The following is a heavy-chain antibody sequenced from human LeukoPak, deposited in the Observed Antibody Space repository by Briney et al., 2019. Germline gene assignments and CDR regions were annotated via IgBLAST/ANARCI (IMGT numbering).Heavy chain of an antibody. CDR3: ARRAVAENYFDY. J-gene: IGHJ4*02. Sequence: SETLSLTCNVSGGSISPFHWSWIRQPPGKGLEWIAYISYSGSTNFNPSLRSRVTVSVDTSKNQFSLKLSSVTAADTAVYYCARRAVAENYFDYWGQGTLVTDSS. V-gene: IGHV4-59*08. CDR1: GGSISPFH. CDR2: ISYSGST. D-gene: IGHD6-19*01.